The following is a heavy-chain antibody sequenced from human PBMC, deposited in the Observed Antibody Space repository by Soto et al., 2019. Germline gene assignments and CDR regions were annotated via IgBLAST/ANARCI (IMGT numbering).Heavy chain of an antibody. J-gene: IGHJ5*02. V-gene: IGHV3-48*01. D-gene: IGHD3-10*01. Sequence: EVQLVESGGGLVQPGGSLRLSCAVSGFTFSSYSMIWVRQAPGKGLEWVSYISTDSRTIYYADSVKGRFTISRDNARDSLYLQMNSLTSEATAVYSCARNVGSYGSGSYYNPWGRGTLVTVSS. CDR2: ISTDSRTI. CDR3: ARNVGSYGSGSYYNP. CDR1: GFTFSSYS.